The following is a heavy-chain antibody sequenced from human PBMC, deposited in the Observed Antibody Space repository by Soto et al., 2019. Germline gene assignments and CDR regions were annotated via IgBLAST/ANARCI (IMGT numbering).Heavy chain of an antibody. CDR2: IVVGSGNT. J-gene: IGHJ4*02. V-gene: IGHV1-58*02. D-gene: IGHD2-15*01. CDR3: ARAAPRYCSGGSCYSGRDY. Sequence: SVKVSCKASGFTFTSSAMQWVRQARGQRLEWIGWIVVGSGNTNYAQKFQERVTITRDMSTSTAYMELSSLRSEDTAVYYCARAAPRYCSGGSCYSGRDYWGQGTLVTVSS. CDR1: GFTFTSSA.